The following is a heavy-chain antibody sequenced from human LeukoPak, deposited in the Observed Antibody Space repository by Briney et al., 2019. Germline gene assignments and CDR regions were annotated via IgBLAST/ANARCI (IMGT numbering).Heavy chain of an antibody. CDR1: GGTFSSYA. D-gene: IGHD3-10*01. Sequence: SVKVSCKASGGTFSSYAISWVRQAPGQGLEWMGRIIPILGIANYAQKFQGRVTITADKSTSTAYMELSSLRSEDTAVYYCARDREVGGFGEPTLHYFDYWGQGTLVTVSS. J-gene: IGHJ4*02. V-gene: IGHV1-69*04. CDR3: ARDREVGGFGEPTLHYFDY. CDR2: IIPILGIA.